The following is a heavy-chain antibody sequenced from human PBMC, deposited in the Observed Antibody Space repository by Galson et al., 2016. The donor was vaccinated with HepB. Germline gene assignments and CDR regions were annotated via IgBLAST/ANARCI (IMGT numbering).Heavy chain of an antibody. Sequence: SLRLSCAASGFTFSSYAMSWVRQAPGKGLEWVSSIRGSGSSTYYTDSVKGRFTISRDNSKNMLYLQMNSLRVEDTAIYYCAREGGYCSGASCYGASDYWGQGTRVTVSS. CDR2: IRGSGSST. CDR1: GFTFSSYA. CDR3: AREGGYCSGASCYGASDY. V-gene: IGHV3-23*01. D-gene: IGHD2-15*01. J-gene: IGHJ4*02.